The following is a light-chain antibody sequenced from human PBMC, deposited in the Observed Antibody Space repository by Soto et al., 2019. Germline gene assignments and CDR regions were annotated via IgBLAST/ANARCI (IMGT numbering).Light chain of an antibody. Sequence: QSVLTQPPSVSGAPGQRVTISCTGSSSNIGAGYDVHWYQPLPGTAPKLLIYGNSNRPSGVPDRFSGSKSGTSASLAITGLQAEDEADYYCQSYDSSLSGLVFGTGTKVTVL. CDR2: GNS. CDR3: QSYDSSLSGLV. J-gene: IGLJ1*01. V-gene: IGLV1-40*01. CDR1: SSNIGAGYD.